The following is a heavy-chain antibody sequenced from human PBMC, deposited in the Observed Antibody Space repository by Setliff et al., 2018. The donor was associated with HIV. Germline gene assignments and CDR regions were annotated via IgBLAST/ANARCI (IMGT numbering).Heavy chain of an antibody. Sequence: SETLSLTCKVSGGSISSYYWSWIRQPPGKGLEWIGYIYYSGSTNYNPSLKSRVTISVDTSENQFSLKLTSVTAADTAMYFCARGGAFCGRDSCYYLDYWGQGILVTVSS. CDR2: IYYSGST. D-gene: IGHD2-21*02. V-gene: IGHV4-59*08. J-gene: IGHJ4*02. CDR3: ARGGAFCGRDSCYYLDY. CDR1: GGSISSYY.